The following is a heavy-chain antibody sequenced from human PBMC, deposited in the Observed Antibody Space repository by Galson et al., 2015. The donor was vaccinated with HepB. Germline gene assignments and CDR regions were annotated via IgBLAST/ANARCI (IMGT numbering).Heavy chain of an antibody. V-gene: IGHV5-51*03. CDR2: VYPGDSDT. Sequence: QSGAEVKKPGESLKISCKGSGYSFTSYWIGWVRQMPGKGLEWMGIVYPGDSDTRYSPSFQGQVTISADKSISTAYLQWSSLKASDTAMYYCARPGTTVTDLDAFDIWGQGTMVTVSS. CDR1: GYSFTSYW. D-gene: IGHD4-17*01. CDR3: ARPGTTVTDLDAFDI. J-gene: IGHJ3*02.